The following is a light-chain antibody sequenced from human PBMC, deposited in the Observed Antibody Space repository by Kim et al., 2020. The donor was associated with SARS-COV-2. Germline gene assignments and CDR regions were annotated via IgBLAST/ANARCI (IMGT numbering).Light chain of an antibody. J-gene: IGLJ3*02. V-gene: IGLV2-14*03. CDR2: GVS. CDR1: SSDIGAYNF. Sequence: QSALTQPASVSGSPGQSITISCTGTSSDIGAYNFVSWYQQHPGKAPKLMIFGVSNRPSGVSSRFSGSKSGNTASLTISDLQAEDEADYYCSSYTSSITLLFCGGTQLTVL. CDR3: SSYTSSITLL.